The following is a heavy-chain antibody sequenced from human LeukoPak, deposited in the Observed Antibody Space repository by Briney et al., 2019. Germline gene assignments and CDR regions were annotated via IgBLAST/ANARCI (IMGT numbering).Heavy chain of an antibody. CDR3: ARHQAYSSSLGY. J-gene: IGHJ4*02. D-gene: IGHD6-13*01. CDR1: GGSISSSSYY. Sequence: SETLSLTCTVSGGSISSSSYYWGWIRQPPGKGLEWIGSIYYSGSTYYNPSLKSRVAISVDTSKNQFSLKLSSVTAADTAVYYCARHQAYSSSLGYWGQGTLVTVSS. CDR2: IYYSGST. V-gene: IGHV4-39*01.